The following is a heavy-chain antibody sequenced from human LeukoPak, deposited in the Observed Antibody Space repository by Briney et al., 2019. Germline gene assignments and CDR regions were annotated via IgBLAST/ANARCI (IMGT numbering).Heavy chain of an antibody. CDR3: ARDAGGRGRAAPHAFDI. CDR2: IYSGGST. V-gene: IGHV3-53*01. CDR1: GFTVSSNY. Sequence: GGSLRLSCAASGFTVSSNYMSWVRQAPGKGLEWVSVIYSGGSTYYADSVKGRFTISRDNSKNTLYLQMNSLRAEDTAVYYCARDAGGRGRAAPHAFDIWGQGTMVTVSS. D-gene: IGHD3-16*01. J-gene: IGHJ3*02.